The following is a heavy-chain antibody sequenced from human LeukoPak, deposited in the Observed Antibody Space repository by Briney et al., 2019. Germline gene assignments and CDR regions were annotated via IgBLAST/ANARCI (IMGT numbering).Heavy chain of an antibody. D-gene: IGHD1-26*01. CDR1: GGTFSSYA. Sequence: ASVKVSCKASGGTFSSYAISWVRQAPGQGLEWMGGIIPIFGTANYAQKFQGRVTITADESTSTAHMELSSLRSEDTAVYYCASPMGRGWELNYYYYMDVWGKGTTVTISS. J-gene: IGHJ6*03. CDR3: ASPMGRGWELNYYYYMDV. CDR2: IIPIFGTA. V-gene: IGHV1-69*13.